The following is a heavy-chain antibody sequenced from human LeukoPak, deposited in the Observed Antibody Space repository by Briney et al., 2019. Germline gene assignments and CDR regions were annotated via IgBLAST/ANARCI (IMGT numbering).Heavy chain of an antibody. J-gene: IGHJ6*02. CDR3: AKDLRGGYAYYYYGMDV. CDR2: ISDSGGST. D-gene: IGHD3-10*01. CDR1: GFTFSSCA. V-gene: IGHV3-23*01. Sequence: GGSLRLSCAASGFTFSSCAMSWVRQAPGKGLEWVSAISDSGGSTYYADSVKGRFTISRDNSKNTLYLQMNSLRAEDTAVYYCAKDLRGGYAYYYYGMDVWGQGTTVTVSS.